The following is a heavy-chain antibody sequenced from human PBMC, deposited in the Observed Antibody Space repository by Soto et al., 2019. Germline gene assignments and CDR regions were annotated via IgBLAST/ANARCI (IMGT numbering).Heavy chain of an antibody. J-gene: IGHJ4*02. CDR3: ARHDYGGFGL. D-gene: IGHD4-17*01. CDR1: GGSISRSSYY. V-gene: IGHV4-39*01. CDR2: IYYSGST. Sequence: QLQLQESGPGLVKPSETLSLTCTVSGGSISRSSYYWGWIRQPPGKGLEWIGSIYYSGSTYYNPSLKSRVTISVDTSKDQFSLKLSSVTAADTAVYYCARHDYGGFGLWGQGTLVTVSS.